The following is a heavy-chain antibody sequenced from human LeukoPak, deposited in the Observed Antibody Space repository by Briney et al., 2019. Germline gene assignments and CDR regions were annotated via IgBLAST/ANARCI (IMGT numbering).Heavy chain of an antibody. CDR2: IYTSGST. J-gene: IGHJ5*02. Sequence: SETLSLTCTVSGGSISSYYWNWIQQPAGKGLEWIGHIYTSGSTNYNPSLKSRVTMSIDTSKNQFSLKLSSVTAADTAVYYCARGLNVGFCSSTSCYIWFDPWGQGTLVTVSS. CDR3: ARGLNVGFCSSTSCYIWFDP. V-gene: IGHV4-4*07. CDR1: GGSISSYY. D-gene: IGHD2-2*02.